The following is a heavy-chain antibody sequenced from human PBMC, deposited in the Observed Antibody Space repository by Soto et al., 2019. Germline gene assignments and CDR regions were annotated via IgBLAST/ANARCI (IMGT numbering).Heavy chain of an antibody. J-gene: IGHJ4*02. D-gene: IGHD1-26*01. CDR1: RESIIRGEYY. V-gene: IGHV4-30-4*01. Sequence: TLSLTWTFSRESIIRGEYYWSWNRQPPGKGLEWIGYIYYSGSTYYNPSLKSRVTISVDTSKKQFSLKLSSVTAADTAVYYWSRVPFYATSGSYEIDDWGQGTLVTVSS. CDR3: SRVPFYATSGSYEIDD. CDR2: IYYSGST.